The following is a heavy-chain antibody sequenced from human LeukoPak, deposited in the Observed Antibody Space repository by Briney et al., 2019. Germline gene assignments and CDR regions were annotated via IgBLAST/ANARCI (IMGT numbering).Heavy chain of an antibody. D-gene: IGHD6-13*01. CDR2: INPSGAST. Sequence: ASVRVSCKASGYTFTSYYMHWVRQAAGQGPEWMVIINPSGASTNYAQKFQGGVNMTRDTSTNTVYMELGSLRSEDTAVYYCARVAAAGFAYDKFDPWGQGTLVTVSS. J-gene: IGHJ5*02. CDR1: GYTFTSYY. V-gene: IGHV1-46*01. CDR3: ARVAAAGFAYDKFDP.